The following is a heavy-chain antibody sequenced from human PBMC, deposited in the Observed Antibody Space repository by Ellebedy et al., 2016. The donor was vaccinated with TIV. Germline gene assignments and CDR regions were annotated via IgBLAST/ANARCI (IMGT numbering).Heavy chain of an antibody. CDR3: ARTFSPHCSSGVCYMAYYFDY. Sequence: SETLSLTCTVSGGSISGYYWSWIRQPPGKGLEWIGYIYYSGSTNYNPSLKSRVTISVDTSKNQFSLKLSSVTAADTAVYYCARTFSPHCSSGVCYMAYYFDYWGQGTLVTVSS. V-gene: IGHV4-59*08. CDR1: GGSISGYY. D-gene: IGHD2-8*01. CDR2: IYYSGST. J-gene: IGHJ4*02.